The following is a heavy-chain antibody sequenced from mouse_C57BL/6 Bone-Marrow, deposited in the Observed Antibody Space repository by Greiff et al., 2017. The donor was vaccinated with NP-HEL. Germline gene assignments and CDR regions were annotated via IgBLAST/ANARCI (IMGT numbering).Heavy chain of an antibody. CDR1: GFTFSSYA. CDR2: ISSGGDYI. D-gene: IGHD1-1*01. J-gene: IGHJ4*01. CDR3: TRCYYYGSSSLWAMDY. Sequence: EVKVEESGEGLVKPGGSLKLSCAASGFTFSSYAMSWVRQTPEKRLEWVAYISSGGDYIYYVDTVKGRFTISRDNARNTLYLQMSSLKSEDTAMYYCTRCYYYGSSSLWAMDYWGQGTSVTVSS. V-gene: IGHV5-9-1*02.